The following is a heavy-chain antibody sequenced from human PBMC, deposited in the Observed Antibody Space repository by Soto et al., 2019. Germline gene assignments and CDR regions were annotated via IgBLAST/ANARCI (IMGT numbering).Heavy chain of an antibody. CDR1: GFTFSDYW. CDR3: AQVQNTGNPGFWLAC. CDR2: INKDGSVQ. Sequence: VQLVESGGGLVQPGGSLRLSCAASGFTFSDYWMNWVRQAPGKGLEWVANINKDGSVQYYVDSLKGRFTISRENAKNQWILKINGREPEDRLFISCAQVQNTGNPGFWLACWARGTLVTVSS. V-gene: IGHV3-7*01. J-gene: IGHJ4*02. D-gene: IGHD2-21*01.